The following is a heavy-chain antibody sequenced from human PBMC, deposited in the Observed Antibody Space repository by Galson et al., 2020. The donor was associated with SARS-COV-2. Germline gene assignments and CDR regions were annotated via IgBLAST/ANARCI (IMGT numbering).Heavy chain of an antibody. CDR1: GFTFSSYA. Sequence: GESLKISCAASGFTFSSYAMSWVRQAPGKGLEWVSAISGSGGSTYYADSVKGRFTISRDNSKNTLYLQMNSLRAEDTAVYYCALSTDTAMVTGAFDIWGQGTMVTVSS. V-gene: IGHV3-23*01. J-gene: IGHJ3*02. D-gene: IGHD5-18*01. CDR3: ALSTDTAMVTGAFDI. CDR2: ISGSGGST.